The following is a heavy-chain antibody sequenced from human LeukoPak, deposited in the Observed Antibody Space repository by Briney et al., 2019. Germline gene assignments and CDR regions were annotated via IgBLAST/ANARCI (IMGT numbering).Heavy chain of an antibody. V-gene: IGHV4-39*01. D-gene: IGHD1-26*01. Sequence: SETLSLTCTVSSGSISSSTYYWGWIRQPPGKGLEWIGNLYYSGSTYYNPSLKSRVTISVDTSKNQFSLKLSSVTAADTAVYYCATGGAPTMAHDAFDIWGQGTMVTVSS. CDR2: LYYSGST. J-gene: IGHJ3*02. CDR1: SGSISSSTYY. CDR3: ATGGAPTMAHDAFDI.